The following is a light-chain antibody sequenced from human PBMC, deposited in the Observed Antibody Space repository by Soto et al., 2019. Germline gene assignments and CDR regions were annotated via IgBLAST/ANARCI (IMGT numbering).Light chain of an antibody. CDR1: QSISSY. CDR2: AAS. V-gene: IGKV1-39*01. J-gene: IGKJ2*01. Sequence: DIQMTQSPSSLSASVGDRVTITCRASQSISSYLNWYQQKPGKAPKLLIYAASSLQSGVPSRFSGSGSGTHFTLTISSLPPEDFATYYCQQSYSTPPTFGQGTKLEIK. CDR3: QQSYSTPPT.